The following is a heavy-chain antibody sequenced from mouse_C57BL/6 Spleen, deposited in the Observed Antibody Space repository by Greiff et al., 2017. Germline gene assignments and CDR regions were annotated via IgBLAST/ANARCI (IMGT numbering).Heavy chain of an antibody. D-gene: IGHD2-10*01. Sequence: EVKLQESGGGLVKPGGSLKLSCAASGFTFSSYAMSWVRQTPEKRLEWVATISDGGSYTYYPDNVKGRFTISRDNAKNNLYLQMSHLKSEDTAMYYCARGGLLQGYFDVWGTGTTVTVSS. CDR1: GFTFSSYA. CDR2: ISDGGSYT. J-gene: IGHJ1*03. V-gene: IGHV5-4*03. CDR3: ARGGLLQGYFDV.